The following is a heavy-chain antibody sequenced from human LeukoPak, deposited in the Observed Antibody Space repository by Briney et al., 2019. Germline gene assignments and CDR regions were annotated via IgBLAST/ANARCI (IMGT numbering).Heavy chain of an antibody. CDR2: VKSKTNTYAT. CDR3: ARRVDDGYSGSDL. D-gene: IGHD5-12*01. CDR1: GFTFSGSA. Sequence: GGSLRLSCAASGFTFSGSAIHWVRQASGKGLEWVGRVKSKTNTYATVYAASLKGRFTIFRDDSKNTAYLQMNSLKTEDTAVYYCARRVDDGYSGSDLWGQGTLAPVSS. V-gene: IGHV3-73*01. J-gene: IGHJ5*02.